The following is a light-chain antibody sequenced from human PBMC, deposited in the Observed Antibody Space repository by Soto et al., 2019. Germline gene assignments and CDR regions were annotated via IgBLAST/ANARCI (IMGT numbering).Light chain of an antibody. CDR2: GAS. CDR1: QSVSSSY. V-gene: IGKV3-20*01. J-gene: IGKJ4*01. CDR3: QQYGSSRLT. Sequence: IVLTQSPGTLSLSPGARATLSCRASQSVSSSYLAWYQQKPGQAPRVLIYGASSRATGIPDRFSGSGSGTDVALTISRLEPEDFAVYYCQQYGSSRLTFGGGIKVEIK.